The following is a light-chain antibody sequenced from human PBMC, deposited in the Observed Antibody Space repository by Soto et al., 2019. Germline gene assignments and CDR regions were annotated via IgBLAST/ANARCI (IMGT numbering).Light chain of an antibody. Sequence: DIQMTQSPSTLSASVGGRVTITCRASQSISSWLAWYQQKPGKAPKLLIYKASSLESGVPSRFSGSGSGTEFTLTISSLQPDDFATYYCQQYNSYSPARWTFGQGTKVDIK. V-gene: IGKV1-5*03. J-gene: IGKJ1*01. CDR1: QSISSW. CDR3: QQYNSYSPARWT. CDR2: KAS.